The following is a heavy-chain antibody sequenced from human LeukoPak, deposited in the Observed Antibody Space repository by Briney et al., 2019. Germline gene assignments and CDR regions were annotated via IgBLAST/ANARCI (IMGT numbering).Heavy chain of an antibody. Sequence: GESLKISCEASGYNFKTYWISWVRQMPGKGLEWMGIIYPGDSDTRYSPSFQGQVTISADKSLSVAYLQWSSLKTSDTAIYYCARREGTAYSSSWYPFDLWGQGTMVTVSS. V-gene: IGHV5-51*01. CDR1: GYNFKTYW. J-gene: IGHJ4*02. D-gene: IGHD6-13*01. CDR2: IYPGDSDT. CDR3: ARREGTAYSSSWYPFDL.